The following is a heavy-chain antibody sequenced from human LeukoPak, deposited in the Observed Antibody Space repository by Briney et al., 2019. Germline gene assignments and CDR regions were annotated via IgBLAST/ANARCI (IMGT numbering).Heavy chain of an antibody. Sequence: PSQTLSLTCTVSGGSISSGGYYWSWIRQHPGKGLEWIGYIYYSGNTFYNPSLKSRVTLSVDTSKNQFSLNLSSVTAADTAVYFCARDNMRSHLDYWGQGTLVTVSS. J-gene: IGHJ4*02. CDR3: ARDNMRSHLDY. CDR1: GGSISSGGYY. V-gene: IGHV4-31*03. CDR2: IYYSGNT. D-gene: IGHD3-16*02.